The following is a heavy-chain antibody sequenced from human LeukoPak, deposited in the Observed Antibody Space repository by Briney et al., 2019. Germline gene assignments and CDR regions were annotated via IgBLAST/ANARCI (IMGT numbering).Heavy chain of an antibody. Sequence: GGSLRLSCAASGFTFSSSGMTWVRQAPGKGLEWVAALKGNGANAYYADSVRGRFTISRDNSKNTLYLQMTSLRAEDTAIYYCAKDLGPIFIATPRDAFDIWGLGTMVTVSS. CDR2: LKGNGANA. J-gene: IGHJ3*02. CDR3: AKDLGPIFIATPRDAFDI. V-gene: IGHV3-23*01. CDR1: GFTFSSSG. D-gene: IGHD6-6*01.